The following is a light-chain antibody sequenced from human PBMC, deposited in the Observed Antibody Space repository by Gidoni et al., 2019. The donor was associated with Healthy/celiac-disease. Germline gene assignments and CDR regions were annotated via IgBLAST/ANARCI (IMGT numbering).Light chain of an antibody. CDR2: DVS. V-gene: IGLV2-11*01. J-gene: IGLJ2*01. CDR3: CSYAGSYTLV. Sequence: QSALTQPRPVSGSPGQSVTISCTGTSSDVGGYNYVSWYQPHPGKAPKLRIYDVSKRPSGVPDRFSGSKSGNTASLTISGLQAEDKADYYCCSYAGSYTLVFGGGTKLTVL. CDR1: SSDVGGYNY.